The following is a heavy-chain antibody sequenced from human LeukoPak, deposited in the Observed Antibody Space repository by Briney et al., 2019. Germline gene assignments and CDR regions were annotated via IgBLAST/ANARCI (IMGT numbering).Heavy chain of an antibody. J-gene: IGHJ4*02. V-gene: IGHV4-59*01. Sequence: SETLSLTCTVSGGSISSYYWSWIRQPPGKGLEWIGYIYYSGSTKFNPSLRSRVTISVDTSKNQFSLKLSSVTAADTAVYYCCVVGATFAPDYWGQGTLVTVSS. CDR3: CVVGATFAPDY. D-gene: IGHD1-26*01. CDR2: IYYSGST. CDR1: GGSISSYY.